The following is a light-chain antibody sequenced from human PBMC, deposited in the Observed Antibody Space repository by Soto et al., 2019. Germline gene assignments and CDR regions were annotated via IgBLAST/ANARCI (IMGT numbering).Light chain of an antibody. CDR2: GAS. J-gene: IGKJ3*01. V-gene: IGKV3-20*01. CDR3: QQYGTSPPP. Sequence: EIVLTQSPGTLSLSPGERATLSCRASQSVSRNSLAWYQQQPGQAPRLLIYGASSRATDIPDRFSGSGSGTEFTLIVSRLEPEDFAVYFCQQYGTSPPPFGPGTKVDIK. CDR1: QSVSRNS.